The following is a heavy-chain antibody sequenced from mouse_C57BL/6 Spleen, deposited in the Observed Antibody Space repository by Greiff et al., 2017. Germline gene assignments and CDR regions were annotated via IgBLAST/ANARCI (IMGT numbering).Heavy chain of an antibody. CDR2: ISSGSSTI. Sequence: DVHLVESGGGLVKPGGSLKLSCAASGFTFSDYGMHWVRQAPEKGLEWVAYISSGSSTIYYADTVKGRFTISRDNAKNTLFLQMTSLRSEDTAMYYCASIYYYGSYWGQGTTLTVSS. CDR1: GFTFSDYG. J-gene: IGHJ2*01. CDR3: ASIYYYGSY. D-gene: IGHD1-1*01. V-gene: IGHV5-17*01.